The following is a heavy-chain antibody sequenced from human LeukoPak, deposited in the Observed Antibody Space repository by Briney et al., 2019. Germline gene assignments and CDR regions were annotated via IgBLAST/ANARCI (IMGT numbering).Heavy chain of an antibody. CDR2: INHSGST. Sequence: PSEILSLTCAVYGGSFSGYHWSWIRQPPGKGLEWIGEINHSGSTNYNPSLKSRVTISVDTSKNQFSLKLSSVTAADTAVYYCARGRYSSSYPAAPYYYYGMDVWGQGTTVTVSS. D-gene: IGHD6-13*01. V-gene: IGHV4-34*01. CDR1: GGSFSGYH. J-gene: IGHJ6*02. CDR3: ARGRYSSSYPAAPYYYYGMDV.